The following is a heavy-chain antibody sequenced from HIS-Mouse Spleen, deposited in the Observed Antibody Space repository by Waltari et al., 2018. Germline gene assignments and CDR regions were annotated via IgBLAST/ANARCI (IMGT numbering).Heavy chain of an antibody. CDR3: ARDSWAYAIEYFQH. CDR2: IYHSGST. CDR1: GYSISSGYY. J-gene: IGHJ1*01. D-gene: IGHD2-8*01. Sequence: QVQLQESGPGLVKPSETLSLTCTVSGYSISSGYYWGWIRQPPGKGLEWIGSIYHSGSTYYNPSLKSRVTISVDTSKNQFSLKLSSVTAADTAVYYCARDSWAYAIEYFQHWGQRTLVTVSS. V-gene: IGHV4-38-2*02.